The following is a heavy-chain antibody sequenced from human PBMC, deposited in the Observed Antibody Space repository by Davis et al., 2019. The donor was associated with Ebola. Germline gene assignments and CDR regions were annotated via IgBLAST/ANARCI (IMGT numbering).Heavy chain of an antibody. J-gene: IGHJ5*02. CDR3: TGAISYGWFDP. V-gene: IGHV3-33*01. Sequence: GESLKISCAASGFRLISYGMHWVRQAPGKGLEWVAVLWHDGINEYYGESVKGRFTISRDTSKNTVCLQMNNLRAEDTAVYYCTGAISYGWFDPWGQGTLVTVSS. CDR1: GFRLISYG. D-gene: IGHD4-17*01. CDR2: LWHDGINE.